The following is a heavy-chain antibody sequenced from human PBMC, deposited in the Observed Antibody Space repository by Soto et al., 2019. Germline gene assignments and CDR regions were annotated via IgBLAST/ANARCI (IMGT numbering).Heavy chain of an antibody. CDR3: AKSREYSSSRPDLDY. V-gene: IGHV3-9*01. CDR1: GFTFDDYA. Sequence: EVQLVESGGGLVQPGRSLRLSCAASGFTFDDYAMHWVRQAPGKGLEWVSGISWNSGNMGYADSVKGRFTISRDNAQNSRYLQRNSLRAEDTALYYCAKSREYSSSRPDLDYWGQGTLVTVSS. CDR2: ISWNSGNM. D-gene: IGHD6-13*01. J-gene: IGHJ4*02.